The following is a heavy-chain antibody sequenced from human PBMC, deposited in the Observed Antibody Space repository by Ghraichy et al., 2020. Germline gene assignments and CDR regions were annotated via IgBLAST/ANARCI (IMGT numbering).Heavy chain of an antibody. Sequence: GESLNISCKGSGYSFTSYWIGWVRQMPGKGLEWMGIIYPGDSDTRYSPSFQGQVTISADKSISTAYLQWSSLKASDTAMYYCARIGVSGYYYYYYGMDVWGQGTTVTVSS. CDR2: IYPGDSDT. CDR3: ARIGVSGYYYYYYGMDV. CDR1: GYSFTSYW. V-gene: IGHV5-51*01. D-gene: IGHD5-12*01. J-gene: IGHJ6*02.